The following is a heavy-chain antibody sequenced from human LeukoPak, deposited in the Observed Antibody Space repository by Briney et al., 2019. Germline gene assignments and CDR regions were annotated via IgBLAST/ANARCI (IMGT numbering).Heavy chain of an antibody. CDR1: GFTLSSYW. Sequence: GGSLRLSCAASGFTLSSYWMSWVRQAPGKGLEWVANIKQDGSEKYYVDSVMGRFTISRDNAKNSLYLQMNSLRAEDTAVYYCASGTLSYWGQGTLVTVSS. CDR3: ASGTLSY. CDR2: IKQDGSEK. V-gene: IGHV3-7*01. D-gene: IGHD1-1*01. J-gene: IGHJ4*02.